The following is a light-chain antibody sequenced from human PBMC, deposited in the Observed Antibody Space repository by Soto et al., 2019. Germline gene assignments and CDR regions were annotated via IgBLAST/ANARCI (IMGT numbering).Light chain of an antibody. CDR2: DVS. J-gene: IGLJ1*01. CDR1: SSDVGGYNY. CDR3: SSYTSSSILYV. V-gene: IGLV2-14*01. Sequence: ALTQPASVSGSPGQSITISCTGTSSDVGGYNYVSWYQQHPGKAPKLMIYDVSNRPSGVSNRFSGSKSGNTASPTISGLQAEDEADYYCSSYTSSSILYVFGTGTKVTVL.